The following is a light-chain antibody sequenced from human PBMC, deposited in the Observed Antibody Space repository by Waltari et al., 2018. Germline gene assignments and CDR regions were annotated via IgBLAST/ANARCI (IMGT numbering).Light chain of an antibody. CDR3: CSYADSRGV. Sequence: QSALTQPASVSGSPGQSITIPCTGTTSDIGAYNYVSWYQLHPGKVPKLIIYDVTKRPSGVSQRFSGSKSGNTASLTISGLQAEDEADYYCCSYADSRGVFGGGTTLTVL. CDR2: DVT. V-gene: IGLV2-23*02. J-gene: IGLJ2*01. CDR1: TSDIGAYNY.